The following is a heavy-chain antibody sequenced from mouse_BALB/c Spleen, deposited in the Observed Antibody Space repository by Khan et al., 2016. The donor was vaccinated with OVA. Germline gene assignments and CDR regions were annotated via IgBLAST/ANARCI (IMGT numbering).Heavy chain of an antibody. CDR3: AGGGAAYYRYDGGAMEY. J-gene: IGHJ4*01. CDR2: INTHSGVP. V-gene: IGHV9-4*02. Sequence: QIQLVQSGPELKKPGETVRISCKASGYTFTTAGIQWVQKMPGKGLKWIGWINTHSGVPKYAEDFKGRFAFSLEISVNTAYLQITNLKNEDTATYIVAGGGAAYYRYDGGAMEYWGQGTSVTVSA. CDR1: GYTFTTAG. D-gene: IGHD2-12*01.